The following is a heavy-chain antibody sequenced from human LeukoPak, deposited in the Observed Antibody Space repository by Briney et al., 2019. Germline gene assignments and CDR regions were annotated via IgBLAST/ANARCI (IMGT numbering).Heavy chain of an antibody. CDR2: IYTSGST. Sequence: PSETLSLTCTVSGGSISSYYWSWIRQPAGKGLEWIGRIYTSGSTIYNPSLKSRVTMSLDTSKNQFSLNLSSVTAADTAVYYCARQYSDWLLGRDYFDYWGQGTLVTVSS. CDR1: GGSISSYY. CDR3: ARQYSDWLLGRDYFDY. D-gene: IGHD3/OR15-3a*01. J-gene: IGHJ4*02. V-gene: IGHV4-4*07.